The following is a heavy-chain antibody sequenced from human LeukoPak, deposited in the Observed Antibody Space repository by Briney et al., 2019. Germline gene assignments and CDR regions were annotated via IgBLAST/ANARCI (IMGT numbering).Heavy chain of an antibody. J-gene: IGHJ4*02. CDR1: GFTFSSYA. CDR2: ISYDGSNK. V-gene: IGHV3-30-3*01. CDR3: ARGTGKWLRNTIDY. Sequence: PGGSLRLSCAASGFTFSSYAMHWVRQAPGKGLEWVAVISYDGSNKYYADSVKGRFTISRDNSKNTLYLQMNSLRAEDTAVYYCARGTGKWLRNTIDYWGQGTLVTVSS. D-gene: IGHD5-12*01.